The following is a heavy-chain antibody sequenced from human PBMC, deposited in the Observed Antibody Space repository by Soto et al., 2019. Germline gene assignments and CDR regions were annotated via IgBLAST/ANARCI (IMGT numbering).Heavy chain of an antibody. CDR1: GYTFTSYY. Sequence: ASVKLSCKASGYTFTSYYMHWVRQAPGQGLEWMGIINPSGGSTSYAQKFQGRVTMTRDTSTSTVYMELSSLRSEDTAVYYCAGGDCSSTSCYWKVDYYYGMDVWGQGTTVTVSS. J-gene: IGHJ6*02. D-gene: IGHD2-2*01. V-gene: IGHV1-46*01. CDR3: AGGDCSSTSCYWKVDYYYGMDV. CDR2: INPSGGST.